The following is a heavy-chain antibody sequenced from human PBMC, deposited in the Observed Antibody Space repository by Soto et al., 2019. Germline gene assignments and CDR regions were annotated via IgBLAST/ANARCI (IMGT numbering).Heavy chain of an antibody. CDR2: ISSTTNYI. V-gene: IGHV3-21*06. CDR1: GFTFTRYS. J-gene: IGHJ4*02. CDR3: ARESEDLTSNFDY. Sequence: RRLSCAASGFTFTRYSMNWVRQAPGKGLEWVSSISSTTNYIYYGDSMKGRFTISRDNAKNSLYLEMNSPRAEDTAVYYCARESEDLTSNFDYWGQGTLVTVSS.